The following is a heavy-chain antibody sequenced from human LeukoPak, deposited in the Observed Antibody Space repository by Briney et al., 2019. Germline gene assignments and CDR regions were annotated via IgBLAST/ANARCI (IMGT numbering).Heavy chain of an antibody. D-gene: IGHD4-17*01. CDR1: GYSFANFG. CDR3: ARDLGYGDYGY. V-gene: IGHV1-18*01. CDR2: ISAYNGHA. J-gene: IGHJ4*02. Sequence: ASVKVSCKASGYSFANFGISWVRQAPGQGLEWMGWISAYNGHAKYAQNLQGRLTMTTDTSTSTAYMELRSLRSDDTAVYYCARDLGYGDYGYWGQGTLVTVSS.